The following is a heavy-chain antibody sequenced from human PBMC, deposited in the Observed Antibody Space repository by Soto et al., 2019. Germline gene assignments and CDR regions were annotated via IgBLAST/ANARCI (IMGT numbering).Heavy chain of an antibody. CDR1: GGSISSSYYY. CDR2: IYYCGDT. Sequence: QLQLQESGPGLVKPSETLSLTCTVSGGSISSSYYYWGWIRQPPGKGLEWIGSIYYCGDTYYNPCLKVRRTVTLDTSENQFSLKLSSVTAADRAGYYCGSQRDGGRGRFDHWGQGNMVTVSS. V-gene: IGHV4-39*01. D-gene: IGHD3-9*01. J-gene: IGHJ6*01. CDR3: GSQRDGGRGRFDH.